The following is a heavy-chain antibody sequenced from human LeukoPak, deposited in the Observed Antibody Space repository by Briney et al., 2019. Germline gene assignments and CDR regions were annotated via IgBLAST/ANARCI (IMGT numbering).Heavy chain of an antibody. CDR2: ISNSGST. CDR3: GRDALVGYFTYYYMDV. Sequence: SETLSFTCTVSGGAITSHYWTWIRQSPVKGLEWIGDISNSGSTSYNPSLKSRVTVSIDTSKNQFSLKLSSVTAADTAVYYCGRDALVGYFTYYYMDVWGKGTTVTVSS. D-gene: IGHD2-15*01. J-gene: IGHJ6*03. CDR1: GGAITSHY. V-gene: IGHV4-59*11.